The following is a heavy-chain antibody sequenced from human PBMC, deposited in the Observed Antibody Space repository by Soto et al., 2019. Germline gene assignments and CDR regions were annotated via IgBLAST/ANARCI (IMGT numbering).Heavy chain of an antibody. CDR2: ISGSGGST. CDR1: RFTFSSYA. J-gene: IGHJ6*02. D-gene: IGHD2-21*02. CDR3: AKDGTYCGGDCYYGYEEYYGMDL. V-gene: IGHV3-23*01. Sequence: GGSLRLSCAASRFTFSSYAMSWVRQAPGKGLEWVSAISGSGGSTYYADSAKGRFTISRDNSKNTLYLQMNSLRAEDTAVYYCAKDGTYCGGDCYYGYEEYYGMDLWGQGTTVTVSS.